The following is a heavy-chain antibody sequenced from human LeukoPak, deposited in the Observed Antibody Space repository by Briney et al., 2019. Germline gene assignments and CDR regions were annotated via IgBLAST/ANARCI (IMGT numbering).Heavy chain of an antibody. J-gene: IGHJ4*02. CDR2: IKAVNGDT. D-gene: IGHD6-19*01. CDR3: ARVAGTLFDY. CDR1: GYTFTSYA. Sequence: ASVKVSCKASGYTFTSYAMHWVRQAPGQRLEWMGWIKAVNGDTKYSQEFQGRVTITRDTSASTAYMELSSLTYEDMAVYYCARVAGTLFDYWGQGTLVTVSS. V-gene: IGHV1-3*03.